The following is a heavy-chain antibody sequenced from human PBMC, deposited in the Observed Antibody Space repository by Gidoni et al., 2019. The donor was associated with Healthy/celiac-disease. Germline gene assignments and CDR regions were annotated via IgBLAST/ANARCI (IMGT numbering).Heavy chain of an antibody. CDR2: ISAYNGNT. J-gene: IGHJ6*02. D-gene: IGHD2-15*01. CDR3: ARDRPGEVPTRYYYGMDV. CDR1: GYTFTSYG. V-gene: IGHV1-18*04. Sequence: QVQLVQSGAEVKKPGASVKVSCKASGYTFTSYGISWVRQAPGQGLEWMGWISAYNGNTNLSQKLQGRVTMTTDTTTSTAYMELRNLRSDDTAVYYCARDRPGEVPTRYYYGMDVWGQGTTVTVSS.